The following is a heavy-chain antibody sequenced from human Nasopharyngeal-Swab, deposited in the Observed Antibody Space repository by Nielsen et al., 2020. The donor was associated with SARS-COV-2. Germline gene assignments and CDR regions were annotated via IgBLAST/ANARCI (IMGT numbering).Heavy chain of an antibody. CDR1: GFTFSSYA. J-gene: IGHJ6*03. Sequence: GESLKISCAASGFTFSSYAMSWVRQAPGRGLEWVSAISGSGGSTYYADSVKGRFTISRDNSKNTLYLQMNSLRAEDTAVYYCAKAGVEASGSYFPYYYYYMDVWGKGTTVTVSS. V-gene: IGHV3-23*01. D-gene: IGHD3-10*01. CDR3: AKAGVEASGSYFPYYYYYMDV. CDR2: ISGSGGST.